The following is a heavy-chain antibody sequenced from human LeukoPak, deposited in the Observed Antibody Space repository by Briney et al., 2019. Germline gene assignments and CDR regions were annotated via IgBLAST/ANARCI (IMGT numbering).Heavy chain of an antibody. V-gene: IGHV3-30*18. CDR2: ISYDGSNK. CDR3: AKVLFPPLRYYYYGMDV. D-gene: IGHD3-16*01. CDR1: GFTFSSYG. Sequence: PGRSLRLSCAASGFTFSSYGMHWVRQAPGKGLEWVAVISYDGSNKYYADSVKGRFTISRDNSKNTLYLQMNSLRAEDTAVYYCAKVLFPPLRYYYYGMDVWGQGTTVTVSS. J-gene: IGHJ6*02.